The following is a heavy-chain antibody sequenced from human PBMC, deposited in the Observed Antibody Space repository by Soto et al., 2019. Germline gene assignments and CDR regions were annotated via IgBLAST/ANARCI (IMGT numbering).Heavy chain of an antibody. J-gene: IGHJ6*02. CDR2: IKQDGSEK. CDR3: ARDNYDFWSGYSDGMDV. D-gene: IGHD3-3*01. CDR1: GFTFSSYW. V-gene: IGHV3-7*01. Sequence: GGSLRLSCAASGFTFSSYWMSWVRQAPGKGLEWVANIKQDGSEKYYVDSVKGRFTISRDNAKNSLYLQMNSLRAEDTAVYYCARDNYDFWSGYSDGMDVWGQGTTVTVS.